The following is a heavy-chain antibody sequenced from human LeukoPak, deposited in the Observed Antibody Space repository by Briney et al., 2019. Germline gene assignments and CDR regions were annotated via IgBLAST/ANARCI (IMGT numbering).Heavy chain of an antibody. V-gene: IGHV3-23*01. CDR2: ISGGGEAT. Sequence: GGSLRLSCEASGFTFNSCAMSWVRQAPGKGLEWVSGISGGGEATFYADSVKGRFTISRDNAKDSLYLQMNSLGAEDTAVYYCARDRRQTLPDWGQGTLVTVSS. J-gene: IGHJ4*02. CDR1: GFTFNSCA. CDR3: ARDRRQTLPD.